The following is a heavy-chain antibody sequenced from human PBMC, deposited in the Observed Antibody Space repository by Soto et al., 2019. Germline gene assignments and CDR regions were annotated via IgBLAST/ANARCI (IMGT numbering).Heavy chain of an antibody. J-gene: IGHJ4*02. Sequence: SETLSLTCAVSGYSISSGYYWGWIRQPPGKGPEWIGSIYHSGSTYYNPSLKSRVTISVDTSENQFSLKLSYVTAADTAVYYCARATDDSSGSYYFDYWGQGTLVTVSS. CDR1: GYSISSGYY. CDR3: ARATDDSSGSYYFDY. D-gene: IGHD3-22*01. CDR2: IYHSGST. V-gene: IGHV4-38-2*01.